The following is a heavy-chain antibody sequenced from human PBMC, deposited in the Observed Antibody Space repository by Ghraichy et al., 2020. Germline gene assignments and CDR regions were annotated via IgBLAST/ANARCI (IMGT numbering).Heavy chain of an antibody. CDR3: AKDGYGSVDGTRYFDF. CDR2: VSNSGRDT. J-gene: IGHJ4*01. V-gene: IGHV3-23*01. Sequence: GGSLRLSCAASGLTFTSYAMSWVRQAPGKGLEWVSTVSNSGRDTHHADSVRGRFTISRDNVKNMVYLYLTSLRVEDTAVYFCAKDGYGSVDGTRYFDFWGQGTLVTVSS. CDR1: GLTFTSYA. D-gene: IGHD5-24*01.